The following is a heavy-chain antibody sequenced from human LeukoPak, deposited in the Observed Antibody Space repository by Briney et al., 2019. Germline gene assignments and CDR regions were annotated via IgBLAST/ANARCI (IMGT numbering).Heavy chain of an antibody. CDR3: ARGRVDGYSF. D-gene: IGHD5-24*01. Sequence: SETLSLTCTVSGGSISSYYWSWIRQPAGKGLEWIGRIYDGGSTNYNPSLKSRVTMSVDTSKNQISLKLKSVTAADTAVYYCARGRVDGYSFWGQGTLVTVSS. CDR2: IYDGGST. V-gene: IGHV4-4*07. CDR1: GGSISSYY. J-gene: IGHJ4*02.